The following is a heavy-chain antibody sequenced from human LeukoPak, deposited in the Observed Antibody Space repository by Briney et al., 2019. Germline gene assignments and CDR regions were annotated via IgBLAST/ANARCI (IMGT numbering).Heavy chain of an antibody. J-gene: IGHJ6*03. CDR2: ISGGGDYT. CDR1: GFTFSSNA. Sequence: GSLRLSCAASGFTFSSNAMTWVRQAPGKGLEWVSGISGGGDYTYSADSVKGRFTISRDNSKNTLYLQMNSLRAEDTAVYYCAKGDGFNYYYYMDVWGKGTTVTVSS. CDR3: AKGDGFNYYYYMDV. D-gene: IGHD2-21*02. V-gene: IGHV3-23*01.